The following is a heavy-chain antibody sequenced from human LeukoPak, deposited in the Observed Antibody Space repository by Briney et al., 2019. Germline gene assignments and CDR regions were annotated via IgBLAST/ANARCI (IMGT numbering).Heavy chain of an antibody. Sequence: GGSLRLSCLASGFSLDDYAIHWVRQVPTKGLEWISLISADGDSTFYADSVKGRFTISRDTSKNSLYLQMSSLRPDDTASYYCAKGVRSGTYYNSFDSWGQGTLVTVSS. J-gene: IGHJ5*01. CDR3: AKGVRSGTYYNSFDS. CDR1: GFSLDDYA. V-gene: IGHV3-43*02. D-gene: IGHD1-26*01. CDR2: ISADGDST.